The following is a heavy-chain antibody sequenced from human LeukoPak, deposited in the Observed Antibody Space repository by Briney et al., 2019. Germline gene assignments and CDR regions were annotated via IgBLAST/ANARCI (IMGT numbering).Heavy chain of an antibody. D-gene: IGHD5-18*01. V-gene: IGHV1-69*05. CDR2: IITIFGTA. Sequence: SVKVSCKASGGTFSSYAISWVRQAPGQGLEWMGRIITIFGTANYAQKFQGRVTITTDESTSTAYMELSSLRSEDTAVYYCARGGYSYGYSFDYWGQGTLVTVSS. CDR3: ARGGYSYGYSFDY. J-gene: IGHJ4*02. CDR1: GGTFSSYA.